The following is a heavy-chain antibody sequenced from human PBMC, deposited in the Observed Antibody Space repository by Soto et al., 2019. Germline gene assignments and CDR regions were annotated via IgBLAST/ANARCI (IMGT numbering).Heavy chain of an antibody. CDR1: GGNISDYF. J-gene: IGHJ6*03. V-gene: IGHV4-34*01. CDR3: ARGGISHWAYFYYMDV. CDR2: INHLGSI. D-gene: IGHD2-21*01. Sequence: SETLSVTCIVAGGNISDYFWSWIRKPPGMALEWIGEINHLGSINYNPSLKSRVTMSVDTSKNQFSLTLNSVTAADTATYYCARGGISHWAYFYYMDVWDRGTTVTVSS.